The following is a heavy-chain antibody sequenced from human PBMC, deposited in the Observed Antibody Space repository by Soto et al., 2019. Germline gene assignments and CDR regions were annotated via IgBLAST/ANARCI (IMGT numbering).Heavy chain of an antibody. CDR1: GYTFTSYG. J-gene: IGHJ4*02. Sequence: GASVKVSCKASGYTFTSYGISWVRQAPGQGLEWMGWISAYNGNTNYAQKLQGRVTMTTDTSTSTAYMELRSLRSDDTAVYYCARARFHVLLWFGELSDWGQGTLVTVSS. D-gene: IGHD3-10*01. CDR2: ISAYNGNT. V-gene: IGHV1-18*04. CDR3: ARARFHVLLWFGELSD.